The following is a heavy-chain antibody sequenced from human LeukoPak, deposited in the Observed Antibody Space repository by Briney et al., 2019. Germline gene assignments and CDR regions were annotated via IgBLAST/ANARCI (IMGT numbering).Heavy chain of an antibody. J-gene: IGHJ4*02. CDR3: ARDGLYSNGDSYFDF. V-gene: IGHV4-4*07. Sequence: PSETLSLTCTVSGVSISTYHWSWIRQPAGKGLEGIGRIHSSGSTNYDPSLKSRVTMSVDTSKNQFSLKVTSVTAADTAVYYCARDGLYSNGDSYFDFWGQGTLVTVSS. CDR1: GVSISTYH. CDR2: IHSSGST. D-gene: IGHD5-18*01.